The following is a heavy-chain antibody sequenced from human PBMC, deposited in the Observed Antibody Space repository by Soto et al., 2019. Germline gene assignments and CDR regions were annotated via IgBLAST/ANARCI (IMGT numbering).Heavy chain of an antibody. CDR1: GVTFSSYA. CDR2: IIPIFGTA. Sequence: QVQLVQSGAEVKKPGASVRVSCKASGVTFSSYAISWVRQAPGQGLEWMGGIIPIFGTANYAQKFQGRVTITADESTSTAYMRRSSLRSEDTDVYYCGREPAAYYDYVWRSYRPPGAAWFGPWGQGTLVTVFS. D-gene: IGHD3-16*02. J-gene: IGHJ5*02. CDR3: GREPAAYYDYVWRSYRPPGAAWFGP. V-gene: IGHV1-69*01.